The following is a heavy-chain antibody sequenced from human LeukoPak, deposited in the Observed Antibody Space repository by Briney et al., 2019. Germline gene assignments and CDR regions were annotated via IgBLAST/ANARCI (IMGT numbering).Heavy chain of an antibody. J-gene: IGHJ4*02. Sequence: ASVKVSCKASGYTFTSYAMHWVRQAPGQRLEWMGWINAGNGNTKYSQKFQGRVTITRDTSASTAYMELSSLRSEDTAVYYCARGGIAAHLPGNWGQGTLVTVSS. CDR1: GYTFTSYA. D-gene: IGHD6-13*01. CDR3: ARGGIAAHLPGN. CDR2: INAGNGNT. V-gene: IGHV1-3*01.